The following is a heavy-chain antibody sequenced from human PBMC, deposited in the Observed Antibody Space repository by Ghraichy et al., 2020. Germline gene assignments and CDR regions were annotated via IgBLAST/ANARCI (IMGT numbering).Heavy chain of an antibody. J-gene: IGHJ4*02. CDR1: GGSITNYY. V-gene: IGHV4-59*01. Sequence: SETLSLTCTVSGGSITNYYWNWIRQSPGKGLECIGYIYYSGSTNYNPSPKSRVTISVDTSTNQFSLKLSPLTAADTAVYYCARGRSGTYGTFDYWGQGTLVTVSS. D-gene: IGHD3-10*01. CDR3: ARGRSGTYGTFDY. CDR2: IYYSGST.